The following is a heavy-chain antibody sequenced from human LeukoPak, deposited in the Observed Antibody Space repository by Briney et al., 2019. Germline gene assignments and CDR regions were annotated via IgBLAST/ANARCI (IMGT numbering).Heavy chain of an antibody. CDR1: GYTFTGYY. CDR2: INPNSGDT. V-gene: IGHV1-2*02. Sequence: ASVTVSCKASGYTFTGYYMHWVRQAPGQGLVWMGWINPNSGDTDYAQKFQGRVTMTRDPSISTAYMELSSLRSDDTAVYYCARGRDTMVRGVTNPPLDNWGQGTLVTVSS. J-gene: IGHJ4*02. CDR3: ARGRDTMVRGVTNPPLDN. D-gene: IGHD3-10*01.